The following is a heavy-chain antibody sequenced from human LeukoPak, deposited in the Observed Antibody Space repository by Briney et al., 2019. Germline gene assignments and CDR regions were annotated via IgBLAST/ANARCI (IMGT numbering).Heavy chain of an antibody. CDR3: ANGPYYYDSSGGFDY. CDR2: ICWSSGSI. V-gene: IGHV3-9*01. Sequence: GRSLRLSCAASGFTFYDYAMRGVRQAPGKGLEWVSGICWSSGSIGYADSVKGRFTIPRDNAKNHLYLQMNSLRAEDTALYYCANGPYYYDSSGGFDYRGQGTLVTVSS. CDR1: GFTFYDYA. J-gene: IGHJ4*02. D-gene: IGHD3-22*01.